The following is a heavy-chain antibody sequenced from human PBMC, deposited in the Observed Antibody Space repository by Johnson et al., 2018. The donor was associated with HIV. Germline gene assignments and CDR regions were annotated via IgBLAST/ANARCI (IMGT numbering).Heavy chain of an antibody. J-gene: IGHJ3*01. CDR3: ARGRVSMKVVDLRGGGFDF. V-gene: IGHV3-30*03. D-gene: IGHD3-22*01. Sequence: QVQLVESGGGVVQPGRSLRLSCAASGFTFSSYGMNWVRQAPGKGLEWVAVISYDGSSKYYADSVKGRFTISRDNSKNTLNLQMNSVRVEDTALYLCARGRVSMKVVDLRGGGFDFWGQGTMVTVSA. CDR1: GFTFSSYG. CDR2: ISYDGSSK.